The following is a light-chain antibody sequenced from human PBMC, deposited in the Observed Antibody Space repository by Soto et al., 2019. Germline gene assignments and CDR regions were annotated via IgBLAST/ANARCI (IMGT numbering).Light chain of an antibody. CDR1: QSVSSN. CDR3: QQYNNWPPGT. CDR2: GAS. V-gene: IGKV3-15*01. J-gene: IGKJ1*01. Sequence: EIVMTQSPATLSVSPGERATLSCRASQSVSSNLAWYQQKPGQAPRLLIYGASTRATGIPARFSGSGSGTEFTLTISSLQSEDVAVDYWQQYNNWPPGTFGQGTKVEIK.